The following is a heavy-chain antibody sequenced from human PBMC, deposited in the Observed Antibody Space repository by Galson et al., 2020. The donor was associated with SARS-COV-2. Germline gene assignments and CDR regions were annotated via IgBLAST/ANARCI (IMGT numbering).Heavy chain of an antibody. D-gene: IGHD2-15*01. J-gene: IGHJ4*01. CDR1: GYTFPTHW. CDR3: ARENVTREGRWWFDY. CDR2: IYPDDSDT. Sequence: HGESLKISCKVSGYTFPTHWLARVRPMPGKGLECMGVIYPDDSDTRYSPSFQGQVTISADKSTSTGYLQWSSLKASDTAIYCWARENVTREGRWWFDYWGHGSLVTVSS. V-gene: IGHV5-51*01.